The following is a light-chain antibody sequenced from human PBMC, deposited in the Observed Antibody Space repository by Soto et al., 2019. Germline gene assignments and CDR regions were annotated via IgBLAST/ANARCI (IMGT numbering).Light chain of an antibody. Sequence: EIVLTQSPDTLSLSPGERATLSCRASQSVSSSCLAWYQQKPGQAPRLLIYGASSRATGIPDRFSGSGSGTDFTLTISRLEPEDFAVYYCQQYANSPRTFGQGTKVDIK. J-gene: IGKJ1*01. CDR3: QQYANSPRT. CDR2: GAS. V-gene: IGKV3-20*01. CDR1: QSVSSSC.